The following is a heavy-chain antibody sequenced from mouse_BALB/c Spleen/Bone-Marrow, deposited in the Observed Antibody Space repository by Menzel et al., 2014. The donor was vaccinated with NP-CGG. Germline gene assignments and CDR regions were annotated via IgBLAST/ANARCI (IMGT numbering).Heavy chain of an antibody. V-gene: IGHV14-3*02. J-gene: IGHJ3*01. CDR1: GFNIKDTY. CDR3: AGGNYRFAY. CDR2: IDPENGNT. Sequence: EVQLQQSGAELVKPGASVKLSCTASGFNIKDTYMHWVKQRPEQGLEWIGRIDPENGNTIYDPKFQGKASITADTSSNTAYLQLSSLTSEDTAVYYCAGGNYRFAYWGQGTLVTVSA. D-gene: IGHD2-1*01.